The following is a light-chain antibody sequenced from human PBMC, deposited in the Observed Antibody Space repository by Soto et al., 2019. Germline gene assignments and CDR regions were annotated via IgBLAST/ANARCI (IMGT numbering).Light chain of an antibody. V-gene: IGKV2-30*01. CDR3: MQGTRCPPT. Sequence: DVVMTQSPLSLPVTLGQSASISCRSSQSVVYSDGIAYLSWFQQRPGQSPRRLIYKASNRDSGVPDRLSGSGSGTDFTLTISRVEAEDVGVYYCMQGTRCPPTFGRGTKVEIK. CDR1: QSVVYSDGIAY. CDR2: KAS. J-gene: IGKJ1*01.